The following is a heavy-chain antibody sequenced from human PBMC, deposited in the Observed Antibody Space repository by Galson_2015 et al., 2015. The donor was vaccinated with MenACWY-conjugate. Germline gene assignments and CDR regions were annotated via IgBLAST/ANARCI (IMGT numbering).Heavy chain of an antibody. CDR3: ARDWYCPSSGCCNCFDP. V-gene: IGHV1-18*01. D-gene: IGHD3-22*01. CDR2: IGTNHGDSNYGDT. Sequence: SVKVSCKASGYTFTTYGVSWVRQAPGQGLEWMAWIGTNHGDSNYGDTNYALKFRGRVTVTADTSTSTAYMELRSLRSDDTAVYYCARDWYCPSSGCCNCFDPWGQGTLVIVSS. CDR1: GYTFTTYG. J-gene: IGHJ5*02.